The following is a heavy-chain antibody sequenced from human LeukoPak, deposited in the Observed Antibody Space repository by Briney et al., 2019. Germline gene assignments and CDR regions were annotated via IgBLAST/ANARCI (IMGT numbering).Heavy chain of an antibody. D-gene: IGHD5-18*01. V-gene: IGHV4-4*07. CDR3: ARDTAMGEGYFDY. CDR1: GDSMSSYY. J-gene: IGHJ4*02. Sequence: SETLSLTCTVSGDSMSSYYWNFIRQPAGKGLEWIGRIHTSWTTYYNPSLKSRITMSVDTSRNQFSLRLSSVTAADTAVYYCARDTAMGEGYFDYWGQGTLVTVSS. CDR2: IHTSWTT.